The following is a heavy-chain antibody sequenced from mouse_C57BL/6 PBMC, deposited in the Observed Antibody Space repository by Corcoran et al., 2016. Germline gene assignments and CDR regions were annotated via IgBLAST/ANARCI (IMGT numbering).Heavy chain of an antibody. CDR2: ISYDGSN. V-gene: IGHV3-6*01. J-gene: IGHJ2*01. CDR1: GYSITSGYY. D-gene: IGHD1-1*01. CDR3: AREGTTVVFDY. Sequence: DVQLQESGPGLVKHSQSLSLTCSVTGYSITSGYYWNWIRQFPGNKLEWMGYISYDGSNNYNPSLKNRISITRDTSKNQFFLKLNSVTTEDTATYYCAREGTTVVFDYWGQGTTLTVSS.